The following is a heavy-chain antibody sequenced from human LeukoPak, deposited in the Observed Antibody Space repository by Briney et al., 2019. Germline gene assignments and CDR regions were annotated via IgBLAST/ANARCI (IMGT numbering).Heavy chain of an antibody. CDR2: ISGSSGST. CDR3: AKDSASGYYYGMDV. V-gene: IGHV3-23*01. CDR1: GFTFDDYA. Sequence: PGRSLRLSCAASGFTFDDYAMHWVRQAPGKGLEWVSAISGSSGSTYYADSVKGRFTISRDNSKNTLYLQMNSLRAEDTAVYYCAKDSASGYYYGMDVWGQGTTVTVSS. J-gene: IGHJ6*02. D-gene: IGHD1-26*01.